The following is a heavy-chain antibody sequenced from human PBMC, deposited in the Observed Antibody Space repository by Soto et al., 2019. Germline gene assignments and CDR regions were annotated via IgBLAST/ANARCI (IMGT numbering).Heavy chain of an antibody. CDR2: IKQDGSEK. CDR3: ARDRDIVVTIGAFDY. D-gene: IGHD5-12*01. V-gene: IGHV3-7*01. J-gene: IGHJ4*02. Sequence: EVQLVESGGGLVQPGGSLRLSCAASGFTFSSYWMSWVRQAPGKGLEWVANIKQDGSEKYYVDSVKGRFTISRDNAKNSLYLQINGLRAEDTAVYYCARDRDIVVTIGAFDYWGQGTLVTVSS. CDR1: GFTFSSYW.